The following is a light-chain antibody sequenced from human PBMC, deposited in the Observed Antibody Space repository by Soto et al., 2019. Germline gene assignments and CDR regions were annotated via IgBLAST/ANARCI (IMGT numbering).Light chain of an antibody. J-gene: IGLJ2*01. CDR2: DTT. V-gene: IGLV7-46*01. CDR3: LLSYSGDLL. Sequence: QAVVTQEPSLTVSPGGTVTLTCGSSTGPATSGHYPSWFQQRPGQAPKTLIYDTTSKHSWTPARFSGSLLGGKAALTLSGAQPEDEADYYCLLSYSGDLLFGGGTKVTVL. CDR1: TGPATSGHY.